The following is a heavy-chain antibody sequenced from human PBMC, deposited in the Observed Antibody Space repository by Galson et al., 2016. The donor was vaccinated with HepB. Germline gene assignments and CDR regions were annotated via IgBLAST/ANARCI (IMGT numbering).Heavy chain of an antibody. Sequence: SVKVSCKADGYTFTNYAMHWVRQAPGQRLEWMGWINAVNGDTKYSQNFQGRATIARDTSASTAHRELSSLRTEDTAVYYCARGDSSGWYSVRSFDYWGQGTLVTVSS. D-gene: IGHD6-13*01. CDR1: GYTFTNYA. J-gene: IGHJ4*02. CDR2: INAVNGDT. V-gene: IGHV1-3*01. CDR3: ARGDSSGWYSVRSFDY.